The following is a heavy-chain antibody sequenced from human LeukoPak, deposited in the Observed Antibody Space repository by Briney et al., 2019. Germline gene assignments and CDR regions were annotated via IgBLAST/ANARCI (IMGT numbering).Heavy chain of an antibody. D-gene: IGHD2-8*01. CDR3: AKDSFSHNGIYDALDI. CDR1: GFTFSTYA. J-gene: IGHJ3*02. V-gene: IGHV3-23*01. CDR2: IGGGPV. Sequence: PGGSLRLSCAASGFTFSTYAMTWVRQAPGMGLEWVSTIGGGPVYYADSVKGRFIISRDDSKNMLFLQMNSLRAEDTAIYYCAKDSFSHNGIYDALDIWGQGTVVTVSS.